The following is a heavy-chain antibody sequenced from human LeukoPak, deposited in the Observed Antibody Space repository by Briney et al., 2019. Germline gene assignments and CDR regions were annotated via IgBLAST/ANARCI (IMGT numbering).Heavy chain of an antibody. CDR3: ARGIIGLRGFDY. V-gene: IGHV3-49*04. CDR2: IRNKAYGGTA. Sequence: GGSLRLSCAASGFTFSSYAMSWDRQAPGKGLEWVGFIRNKAYGGTAEYAASVKGRFTISRDDSKSIAYLQMNSLKTEDTAVYYCARGIIGLRGFDYWGQGTLVTVSS. J-gene: IGHJ4*02. D-gene: IGHD1-20*01. CDR1: GFTFSSYA.